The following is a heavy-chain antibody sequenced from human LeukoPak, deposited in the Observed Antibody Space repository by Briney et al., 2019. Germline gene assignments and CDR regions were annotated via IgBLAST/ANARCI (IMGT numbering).Heavy chain of an antibody. CDR3: ARDLWGTSGYRFDY. D-gene: IGHD3-22*01. V-gene: IGHV3-11*04. Sequence: PGGSLRLSCAASGFNFSDYYMSWIRQAPGQGLEWVSYISSTSGTIYYADSVKGRFTISRDNAKTSLFLQMDSLRDEDTAVYYCARDLWGTSGYRFDYWGQGTLVTVSS. CDR2: ISSTSGTI. J-gene: IGHJ4*02. CDR1: GFNFSDYY.